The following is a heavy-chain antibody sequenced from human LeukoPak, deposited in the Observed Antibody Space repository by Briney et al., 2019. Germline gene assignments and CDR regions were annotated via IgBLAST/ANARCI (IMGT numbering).Heavy chain of an antibody. V-gene: IGHV1-2*02. CDR3: ATFRITIFGVDPSDFDY. J-gene: IGHJ4*02. CDR1: GHTFTGYY. D-gene: IGHD3-3*01. Sequence: GASVKVSCKASGHTFTGYYMHWVRQAPGQGLEWMGWINPNSGGTNYAQKFQGRVTMTRDTSISTAYMELSRLRSDDTAVYYCATFRITIFGVDPSDFDYWGQGTLVTVSS. CDR2: INPNSGGT.